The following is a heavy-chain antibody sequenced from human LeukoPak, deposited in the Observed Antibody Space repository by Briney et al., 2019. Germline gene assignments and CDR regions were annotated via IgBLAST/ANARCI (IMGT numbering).Heavy chain of an antibody. Sequence: GGSLRLSCAASGFTFSSYAMHWVRQAPGKGLEWVAVISYDGSNKYYADSVKGRFTISRDNSKNTLYLQMNSLRVEDTAVYYCVHGWASYGSGSSEFFDYWGQGSLVTVSS. CDR3: VHGWASYGSGSSEFFDY. CDR1: GFTFSSYA. J-gene: IGHJ4*02. D-gene: IGHD3-10*01. V-gene: IGHV3-30-3*01. CDR2: ISYDGSNK.